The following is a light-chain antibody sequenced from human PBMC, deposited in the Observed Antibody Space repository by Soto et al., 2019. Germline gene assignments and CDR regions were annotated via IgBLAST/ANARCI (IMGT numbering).Light chain of an antibody. CDR3: AAWDDSLNGVL. V-gene: IGLV1-44*01. CDR2: SNN. J-gene: IGLJ2*01. Sequence: QSVLTQPPSASGTPGQRVTISCSGSSSNIGSNTVNWYQQLPGTAPQLLIYSNNQRPSGVPDRFSGSKSGTSASLAISGLQSEDEDDYYCAAWDDSLNGVLFGGGTKLTVL. CDR1: SSNIGSNT.